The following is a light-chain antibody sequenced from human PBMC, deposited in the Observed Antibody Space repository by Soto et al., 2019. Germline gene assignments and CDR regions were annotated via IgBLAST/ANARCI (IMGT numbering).Light chain of an antibody. J-gene: IGKJ1*01. V-gene: IGKV1-39*01. CDR3: QQSYSTPPT. CDR2: AAS. CDR1: QSISSY. Sequence: DIQXTQSPSSLSASVGDRVTITCRASQSISSYLNWYQQKPGKAPKLLIYAASSLQSGVPSRFSGSGSGTDFTLTISSLQPEDFATYYCQQSYSTPPTFGQGTKVEIK.